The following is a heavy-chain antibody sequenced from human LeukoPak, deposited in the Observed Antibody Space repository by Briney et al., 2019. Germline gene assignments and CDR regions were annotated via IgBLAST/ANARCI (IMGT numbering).Heavy chain of an antibody. Sequence: GGSLRLSCAASGFTFSSYWMSWVRQAPGKGLEWVANINEDGSEKYYVDSVKGGFTISRDNAKNSLYLQMSSLRAEDTAVYYCASLYFSYYDNSGWWAWGQGTLVTVSS. CDR3: ASLYFSYYDNSGWWA. V-gene: IGHV3-7*01. CDR1: GFTFSSYW. D-gene: IGHD3-22*01. CDR2: INEDGSEK. J-gene: IGHJ5*02.